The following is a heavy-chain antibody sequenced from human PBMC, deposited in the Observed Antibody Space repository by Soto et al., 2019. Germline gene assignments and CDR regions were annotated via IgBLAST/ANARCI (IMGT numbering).Heavy chain of an antibody. Sequence: QVQLLQSGAEVKKPGASVKVSCKASGYMFSSYGLTWVRQAPGQGLEWLGWIRGFNDDTNYAQKDQGRVTMTTDTSTNTAYMELRSLRSDDTAVYYCARVDPGQEIVVLTIAYWGQGTLVTVSS. V-gene: IGHV1-18*01. CDR3: ARVDPGQEIVVLTIAY. CDR1: GYMFSSYG. CDR2: IRGFNDDT. D-gene: IGHD3-22*01. J-gene: IGHJ4*01.